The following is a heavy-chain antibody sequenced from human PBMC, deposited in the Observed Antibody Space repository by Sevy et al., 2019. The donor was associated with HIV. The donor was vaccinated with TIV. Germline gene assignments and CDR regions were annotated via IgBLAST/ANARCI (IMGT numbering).Heavy chain of an antibody. V-gene: IGHV1-69*10. D-gene: IGHD2-21*01. CDR1: GGSLSDYG. CDR2: IIPRVGLT. J-gene: IGHJ4*02. CDR3: ASVRPCGGDCYFFDS. Sequence: SVKVSCKASGGSLSDYGMNWVRQAPGQGLEWTGGIIPRVGLTNYAQKFHDRVTITADESTSTVYIEVRRLTSEDTGVYYCASVRPCGGDCYFFDSWGQGTLVTVSS.